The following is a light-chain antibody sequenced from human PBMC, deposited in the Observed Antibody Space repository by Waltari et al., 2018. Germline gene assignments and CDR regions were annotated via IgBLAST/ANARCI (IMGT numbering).Light chain of an antibody. Sequence: EIVLTQSPDILSFSPGERATLSCRASQSVGIYLAWYQQRPGQSPRLLIYDASYRATGIPARFSGSGSETDFTLTISSLQPEDFAVYYCQQRRNWPLTFGGGTRVQI. J-gene: IGKJ4*01. V-gene: IGKV3-11*01. CDR3: QQRRNWPLT. CDR1: QSVGIY. CDR2: DAS.